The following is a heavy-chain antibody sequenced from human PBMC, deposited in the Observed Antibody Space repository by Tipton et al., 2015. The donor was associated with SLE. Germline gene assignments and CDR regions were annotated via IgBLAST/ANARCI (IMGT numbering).Heavy chain of an antibody. CDR3: ATGTLVGSWYYYMDV. V-gene: IGHV4-4*08. Sequence: TLSLTCTVSGGSISSHHWSWFRQPPGKGLEWIGYIYTSGSTNSNPSLKSRVTISIDTSNNQFSLKLSSVTAADTAVYYCATGTLVGSWYYYMDVWGKGTTVTVSS. D-gene: IGHD2-2*03. CDR1: GGSISSHH. J-gene: IGHJ6*03. CDR2: IYTSGST.